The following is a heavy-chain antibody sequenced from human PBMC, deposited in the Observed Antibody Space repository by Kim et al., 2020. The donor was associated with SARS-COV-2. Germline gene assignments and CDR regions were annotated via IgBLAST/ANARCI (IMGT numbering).Heavy chain of an antibody. V-gene: IGHV3-48*04. D-gene: IGHD6-13*01. J-gene: IGHJ6*02. CDR3: ARLPHRSLAAAHEQEYYYYYGMDV. CDR2: ISSSSSTI. Sequence: GGSLRLSCAASGFTFSSYSMNWVRQAPGKGLEWVSYISSSSSTIYYADSVKGRFTISRDNAKNSLYLQMNSLRAEDTAVYYCARLPHRSLAAAHEQEYYYYYGMDVWGQGTTVTVSS. CDR1: GFTFSSYS.